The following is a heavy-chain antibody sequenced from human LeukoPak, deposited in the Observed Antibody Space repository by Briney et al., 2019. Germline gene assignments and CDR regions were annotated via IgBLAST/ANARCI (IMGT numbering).Heavy chain of an antibody. CDR1: GYSISSGYY. V-gene: IGHV4-38-2*02. CDR2: IYHSGST. D-gene: IGHD1-26*01. J-gene: IGHJ6*04. Sequence: PSETLSLTCAVSGYSISSGYYWGWIRQPPGKGLEWIGSIYHSGSTYYNPSLKGRVTISVDTSKNQFSLKLSSVTAADTAVYYCARDRIDSWITRSFYYYYGMDVWGKGTTVTVSS. CDR3: ARDRIDSWITRSFYYYYGMDV.